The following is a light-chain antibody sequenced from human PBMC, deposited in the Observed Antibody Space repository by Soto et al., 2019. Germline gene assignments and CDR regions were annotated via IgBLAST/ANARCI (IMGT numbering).Light chain of an antibody. V-gene: IGKV3-11*01. Sequence: EIVLTQSPVTLSLSPGERATLSCRASQSVSSYLAWYQQKPGQAPRLLIYDASNRATGIPARFSGSGSGTDFTLTISSLEPEDFAVYYCQKRSNWPFTFGQGTRLEIK. CDR3: QKRSNWPFT. CDR1: QSVSSY. CDR2: DAS. J-gene: IGKJ5*01.